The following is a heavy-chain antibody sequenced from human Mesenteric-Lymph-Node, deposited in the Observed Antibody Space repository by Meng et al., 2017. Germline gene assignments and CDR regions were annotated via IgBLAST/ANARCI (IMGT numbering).Heavy chain of an antibody. CDR3: ARSITMVRGDAAFDY. V-gene: IGHV1-69*01. D-gene: IGHD3-10*01. CDR2: IIPIFGTA. Sequence: QVRLVQSGAEVKKPGSSVKVSCKASGGTFSSYAISWVRQAPGQGLEWMGGIIPIFGTANYAQKFQGRVTITADESTSTAYMELSSLRSEDTAVYYCARSITMVRGDAAFDYWGQGTLVTASS. J-gene: IGHJ4*02. CDR1: GGTFSSYA.